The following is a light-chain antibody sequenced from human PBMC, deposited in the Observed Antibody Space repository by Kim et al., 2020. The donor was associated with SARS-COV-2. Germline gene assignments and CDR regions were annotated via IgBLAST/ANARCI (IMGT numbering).Light chain of an antibody. CDR1: QGISSY. CDR3: QQYYSYPIT. J-gene: IGKJ5*01. V-gene: IGKV1-8*01. CDR2: AAS. Sequence: AIRMTQSPSSCSASTGDRVTITCRASQGISSYLAWYQQKPGKAPKLLIYAASTLQSGVPSRFSGSGSGTDFTLTISCLQSEDFATYYCQQYYSYPITFGQGTRLEIK.